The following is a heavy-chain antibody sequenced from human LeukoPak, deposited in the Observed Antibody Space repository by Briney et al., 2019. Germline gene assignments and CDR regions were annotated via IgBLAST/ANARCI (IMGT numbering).Heavy chain of an antibody. Sequence: PGGSLRLSCAASGFTLTTYAMSWVRQAPGKGLEWVSSASDTGDRAYYADSVKGRFTISRDNSKNTLYLHMESLRADDTAVYYCAQGGGSGFDNWGQGTLVTVSS. J-gene: IGHJ4*02. D-gene: IGHD3-10*01. V-gene: IGHV3-23*01. CDR3: AQGGGSGFDN. CDR2: ASDTGDRA. CDR1: GFTLTTYA.